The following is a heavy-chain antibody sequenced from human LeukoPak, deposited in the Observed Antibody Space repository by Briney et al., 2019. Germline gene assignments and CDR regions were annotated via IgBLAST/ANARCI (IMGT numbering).Heavy chain of an antibody. Sequence: PSETLSLTCAVYGGSFSGYYWSWLRQPPGKGLEWIGEINHSGSTNYNPSLKSRVTISVDTSKNQFSLKLSSVTAADTAVYYCASASSGWYEAFDYWGQGTLVTVSS. CDR2: INHSGST. CDR3: ASASSGWYEAFDY. V-gene: IGHV4-34*01. J-gene: IGHJ4*02. CDR1: GGSFSGYY. D-gene: IGHD6-19*01.